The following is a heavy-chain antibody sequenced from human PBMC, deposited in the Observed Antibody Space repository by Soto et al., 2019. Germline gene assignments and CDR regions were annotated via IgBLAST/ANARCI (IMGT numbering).Heavy chain of an antibody. Sequence: GGSLRLSCAASGFTFSMYWMHWVRQVPGKGPEWVSRINDDGISTNYADSVKSRFTISRDNAKNTLYLQMNALRVEDTGVYYCTRGPRPTSTGTGDFWGQGTLVTVSS. CDR1: GFTFSMYW. CDR3: TRGPRPTSTGTGDF. CDR2: INDDGIST. D-gene: IGHD1-1*01. V-gene: IGHV3-74*01. J-gene: IGHJ4*02.